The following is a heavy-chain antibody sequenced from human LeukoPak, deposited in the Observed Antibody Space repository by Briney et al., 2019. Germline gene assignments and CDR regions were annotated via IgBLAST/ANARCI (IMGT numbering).Heavy chain of an antibody. J-gene: IGHJ4*02. CDR2: IYTSGRT. Sequence: RPSETLSLTCTVSGGSISSGSYYWNWIRQPAGKGLEWIGRIYTSGRTNYNPSLKSRVTISVDTSKNQFSLKLNSVTAADTAVYYCARDYYGSGSHYDYWGQGTLVTVSS. CDR3: ARDYYGSGSHYDY. CDR1: GGSISSGSYY. D-gene: IGHD3-10*01. V-gene: IGHV4-61*02.